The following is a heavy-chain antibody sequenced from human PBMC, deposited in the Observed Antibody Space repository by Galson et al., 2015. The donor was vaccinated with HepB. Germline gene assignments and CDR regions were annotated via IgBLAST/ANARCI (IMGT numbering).Heavy chain of an antibody. CDR3: ARRPRVLRYFDRGGPDAFDI. J-gene: IGHJ3*02. CDR1: GGSFSGYY. V-gene: IGHV4-34*01. CDR2: INHSGST. D-gene: IGHD3-9*01. Sequence: ETLSLTCAVYGGSFSGYYWSWTRQPPGKGPEWIGEINHSGSTNYNPSLKSRVTISVDTSKNQFSLKLSSVTAADTAVYYCARRPRVLRYFDRGGPDAFDIWGQGTMVTVSS.